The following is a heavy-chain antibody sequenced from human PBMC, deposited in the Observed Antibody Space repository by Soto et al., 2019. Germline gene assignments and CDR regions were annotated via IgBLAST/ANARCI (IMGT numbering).Heavy chain of an antibody. D-gene: IGHD6-13*01. Sequence: EVQLVESGGDLVQPGGSLRLSCAASGFIFSDYTMTWVRQAPGRGLEFVSHISSSGGAIFYAESVKGRFTVSRDNAKNSRYLQMNSLRDDDTAVYFCARDHGGSTWFVGVYYFFGMDVWGQGTAVTVSS. CDR2: ISSSGGAI. J-gene: IGHJ6*02. CDR3: ARDHGGSTWFVGVYYFFGMDV. V-gene: IGHV3-48*02. CDR1: GFIFSDYT.